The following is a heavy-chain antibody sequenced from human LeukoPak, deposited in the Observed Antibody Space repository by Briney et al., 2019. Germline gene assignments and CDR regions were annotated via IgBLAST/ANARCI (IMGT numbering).Heavy chain of an antibody. CDR1: GSSVTSFY. V-gene: IGHV4-4*09. Sequence: PSETLSLTCTVSGSSVTSFYWSWIRQPPGKGLEWIGYIYNSENTKYNSSLESRVTMSVDTSKNQLFLKLSSVTAADTAVYYCARFHSGPSGWYVLWYFDLWGRGTLVTVSS. CDR3: ARFHSGPSGWYVLWYFDL. D-gene: IGHD6-19*01. CDR2: IYNSENT. J-gene: IGHJ2*01.